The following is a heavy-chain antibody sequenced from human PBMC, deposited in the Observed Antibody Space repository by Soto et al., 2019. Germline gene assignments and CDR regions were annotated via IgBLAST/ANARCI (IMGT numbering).Heavy chain of an antibody. CDR2: IYYSGST. CDR1: GGSISSYY. Sequence: QVQLQESGPGLVKPSETLSLTCTVSGGSISSYYWSWIRQPPGKGLEEIGYIYYSGSTNYNPSLKSRVTISVDTSKNQFSLKLSSVTAADTAVYYCARAYGDYVFDYWGQGTLVTVSS. CDR3: ARAYGDYVFDY. V-gene: IGHV4-59*01. D-gene: IGHD4-17*01. J-gene: IGHJ4*02.